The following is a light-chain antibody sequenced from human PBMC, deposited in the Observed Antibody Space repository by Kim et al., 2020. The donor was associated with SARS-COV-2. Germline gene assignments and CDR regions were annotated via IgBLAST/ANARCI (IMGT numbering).Light chain of an antibody. CDR2: DVS. J-gene: IGLJ1*01. CDR3: SSFTTTSSSTLV. V-gene: IGLV2-14*03. CDR1: SSDVGRYNY. Sequence: SITISCTGSSSDVGRYNYVTWYQQHPGKAPKLILYDVSDRPSGVSDRFSGSKSGNTASLTISGLQVEDEADYYCSSFTTTSSSTLVFGTGTKITVL.